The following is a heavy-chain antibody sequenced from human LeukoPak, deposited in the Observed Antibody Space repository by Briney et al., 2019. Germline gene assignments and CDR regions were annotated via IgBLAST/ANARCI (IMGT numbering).Heavy chain of an antibody. D-gene: IGHD6-19*01. CDR2: IKSKTDAGTT. Sequence: PGGSLRLSCAASGFTFSSYWMSWVRQAPGKGLEWVGRIKSKTDAGTTDYAAPVKGRFTISRDDSKNTLYLQMNSLKTEDTAVYCCTAAISRGWVLIPDAFDIWGQGTMVTVSS. V-gene: IGHV3-15*01. CDR3: TAAISRGWVLIPDAFDI. J-gene: IGHJ3*02. CDR1: GFTFSSYW.